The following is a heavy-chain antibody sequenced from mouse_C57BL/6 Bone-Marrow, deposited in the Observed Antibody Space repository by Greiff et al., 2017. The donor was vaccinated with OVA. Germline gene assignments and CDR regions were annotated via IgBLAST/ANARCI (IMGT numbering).Heavy chain of an antibody. CDR3: VRQDGYYGFAY. CDR2: IRSKSNNYAT. CDR1: GFSFNTYA. Sequence: EVKLVESGGGLVQPTGSLKLSCAASGFSFNTYAMNWVRQAPGKGLEWVARIRSKSNNYATYYADSVKDRFTISRDDSESMLYLQMNNLKTEDTAMYYCVRQDGYYGFAYWGQGTLVTVSA. J-gene: IGHJ3*01. V-gene: IGHV10-1*01. D-gene: IGHD2-3*01.